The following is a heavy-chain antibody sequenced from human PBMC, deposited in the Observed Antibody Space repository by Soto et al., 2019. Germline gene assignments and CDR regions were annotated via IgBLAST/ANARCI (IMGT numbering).Heavy chain of an antibody. J-gene: IGHJ6*02. V-gene: IGHV1-2*04. CDR2: INPNSGGT. D-gene: IGHD2-15*01. Sequence: QVQLVQSGAEVKKPGASVKVSCKASGYTFTGYYMHWVRQAPGQGLEWLGWINPNSGGTNYAQKFQGWVTMTRDTSISTAYMELSRLRSDDTAVYYCARWHCSGGSCYSALDVWGQGTTVTVSS. CDR1: GYTFTGYY. CDR3: ARWHCSGGSCYSALDV.